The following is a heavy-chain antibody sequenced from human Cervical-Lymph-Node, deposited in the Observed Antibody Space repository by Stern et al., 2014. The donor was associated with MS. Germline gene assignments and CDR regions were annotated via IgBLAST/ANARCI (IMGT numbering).Heavy chain of an antibody. J-gene: IGHJ3*01. CDR2: VNPGSGTT. CDR3: ARGGRGAFDV. D-gene: IGHD1-14*01. V-gene: IGHV1-8*01. Sequence: VQLVESGAEARMPGASVKVTCKTSGYRFTTYDFNWVRQAPGQGLEWMGWVNPGSGTTDYAPKFQGRLTLTTTTSLKTTSMELRSLRPDDTAVYYCARGGRGAFDVWGQGTTVTVSS. CDR1: GYRFTTYD.